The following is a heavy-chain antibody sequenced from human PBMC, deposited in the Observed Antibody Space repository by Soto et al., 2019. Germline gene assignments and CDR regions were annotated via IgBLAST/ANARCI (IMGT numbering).Heavy chain of an antibody. CDR2: TWRDGSNK. Sequence: QVQLVESGGGVVQPGRSLRLSCAVSGFTFSSYGMHWVRQAPGKGMGWVAVTWRDGSNKYYADSVKGRFTISRDNSKNTLYLQRNSLRAEDTAVYYCARGPSGYDSYYFDYWGQGTLVTVYS. CDR1: GFTFSSYG. V-gene: IGHV3-33*01. CDR3: ARGPSGYDSYYFDY. D-gene: IGHD5-12*01. J-gene: IGHJ4*02.